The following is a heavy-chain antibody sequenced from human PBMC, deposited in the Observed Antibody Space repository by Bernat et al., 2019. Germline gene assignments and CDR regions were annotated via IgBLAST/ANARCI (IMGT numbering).Heavy chain of an antibody. CDR3: AGGSPDIVLMYSNGMDV. J-gene: IGHJ6*02. CDR1: GFTFTTYA. CDR2: ISYDASNK. D-gene: IGHD2-8*01. Sequence: QVQLVESGGGVVQPGRSLGLSCATSGFTFTTYALHWVRQAPGKGLEWVAVISYDASNKYYADSVKGRFTISRDNSKNTVFLEMNSLRAEDTAVYYCAGGSPDIVLMYSNGMDVWGQGTTVTVSS. V-gene: IGHV3-30-3*01.